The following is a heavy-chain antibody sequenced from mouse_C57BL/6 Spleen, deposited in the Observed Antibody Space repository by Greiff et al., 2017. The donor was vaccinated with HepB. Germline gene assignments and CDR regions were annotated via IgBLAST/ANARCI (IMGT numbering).Heavy chain of an antibody. J-gene: IGHJ3*01. CDR1: GYTFTDYW. D-gene: IGHD3-2*02. Sequence: QVQLQQSGAELMKPGASVKLSCKATGYTFTDYWIEWIKQRPGHGLEWIGEILPGSGSTTYNEKFKGKATFSADTSSNTAYMQLSSLTTEDSAIYYCARTSSGYSWFVYWGQGTLVTVSA. CDR2: ILPGSGST. V-gene: IGHV1-9*01. CDR3: ARTSSGYSWFVY.